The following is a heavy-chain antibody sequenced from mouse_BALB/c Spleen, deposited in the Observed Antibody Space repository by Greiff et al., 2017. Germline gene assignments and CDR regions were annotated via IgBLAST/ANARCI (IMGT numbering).Heavy chain of an antibody. CDR2: IYPGNSDT. CDR1: GYTFTSYW. J-gene: IGHJ3*01. Sequence: EVTLMESGTVLARPGASVKMSCKASGYTFTSYWMHWVKQRPGQGLEWIGAIYPGNSDTSYNQKFKGKAKLTAVTSTSTAYMELSSLTNEDSAVYYFTREGFYDGYPFAYWGQGTLVTVYA. CDR3: TREGFYDGYPFAY. V-gene: IGHV1-5*01. D-gene: IGHD2-3*01.